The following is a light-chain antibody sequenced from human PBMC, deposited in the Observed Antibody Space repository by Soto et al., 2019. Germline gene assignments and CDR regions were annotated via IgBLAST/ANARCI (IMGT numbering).Light chain of an antibody. CDR2: DAS. CDR3: QQRSNWPPIIT. V-gene: IGKV3-11*01. CDR1: QSVSSY. J-gene: IGKJ5*01. Sequence: EIGLTQSPATLSLSPGERATLSCRASQSVSSYLAWYQQKPGQAPRLLIYDASNRATGIPARFSGSGSGTDFTLTISSLEPEDFAVYYCQQRSNWPPIITFGQGTRLEIK.